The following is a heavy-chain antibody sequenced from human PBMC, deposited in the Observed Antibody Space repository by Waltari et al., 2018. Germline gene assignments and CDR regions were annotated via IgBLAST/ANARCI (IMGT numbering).Heavy chain of an antibody. CDR2: MNPNSGNT. CDR1: GYTFTSYD. V-gene: IGHV1-8*01. CDR3: ARASNPYYYYYYGMDV. J-gene: IGHJ6*02. Sequence: QVQLVQSGAEVKKPGASVKVSCKASGYTFTSYDINWVRQATGQGRAWMGWMNPNSGNTGYAQKFQGRVTMTRNTSISTADMELSSLRSEDTAVYYCARASNPYYYYYYGMDVWGQGTTVTVSS. D-gene: IGHD4-4*01.